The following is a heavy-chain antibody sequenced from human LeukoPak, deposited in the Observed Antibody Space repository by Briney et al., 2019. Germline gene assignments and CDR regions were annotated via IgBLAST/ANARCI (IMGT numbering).Heavy chain of an antibody. V-gene: IGHV1-2*02. J-gene: IGHJ3*02. D-gene: IGHD3-22*01. CDR1: GYTFTSYD. CDR2: INPNSGGT. Sequence: GASVKVSCKASGYTFTSYDINWGRQAPGQGLEWMGWINPNSGGTNYTQKFQGRVTMTRDTTISTAYMELSKLRSDDTGVYYCARAGYYDSSGPSRAFDIWGQGTMVTVSS. CDR3: ARAGYYDSSGPSRAFDI.